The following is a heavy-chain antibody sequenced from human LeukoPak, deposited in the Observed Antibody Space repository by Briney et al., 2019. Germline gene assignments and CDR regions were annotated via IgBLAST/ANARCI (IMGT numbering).Heavy chain of an antibody. D-gene: IGHD6-13*01. CDR2: INPNSGGT. CDR3: ARDPIAAAGSYNWFDP. CDR1: GYTFTGYY. Sequence: ASVKVSCKASGYTFTGYYMNWVRQAPGQGLEWMGWINPNSGGTNYAQKFQGRVTMTRDTSISTAYMELSRLRSDDTAVYYCARDPIAAAGSYNWFDPWGQGTLVTVSS. J-gene: IGHJ5*02. V-gene: IGHV1-2*02.